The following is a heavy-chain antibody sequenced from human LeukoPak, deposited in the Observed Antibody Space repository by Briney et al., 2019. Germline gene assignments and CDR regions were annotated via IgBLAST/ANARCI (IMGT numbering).Heavy chain of an antibody. CDR3: ARTRLVDTAMVPSFAF. Sequence: ESGPTLVNPTQTLTLTCTFSGFSLSTRGMCVSWIRQPPGKALEWLALIDWDDDKYYSTSLKTSLTISKDTSNNHVLLTMTNMAPVDTATYYSARTRLVDTAMVPSFAFWGQGPLATVSS. CDR1: GFSLSTRGMC. J-gene: IGHJ4*02. V-gene: IGHV2-70*01. D-gene: IGHD5-18*01. CDR2: IDWDDDK.